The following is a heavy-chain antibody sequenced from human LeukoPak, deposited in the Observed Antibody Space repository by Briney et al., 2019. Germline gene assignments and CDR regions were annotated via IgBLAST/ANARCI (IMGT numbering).Heavy chain of an antibody. CDR3: ARGRGYCSGGSCYFDY. V-gene: IGHV4-4*02. CDR1: GGSISSSSGNC. D-gene: IGHD2-15*01. CDR2: INHSGST. Sequence: SSETLSLTCAVSGGSISSSSGNCWTWVRQPPGKGLEWIGEINHSGSTNYNPSLKSRVTISVDTSKNQFSLKLSSVTAADTAVYYCARGRGYCSGGSCYFDYWGQGTLVTVSS. J-gene: IGHJ4*02.